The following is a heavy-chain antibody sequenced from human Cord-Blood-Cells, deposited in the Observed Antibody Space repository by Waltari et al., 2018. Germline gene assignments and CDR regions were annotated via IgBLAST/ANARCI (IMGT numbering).Heavy chain of an antibody. CDR3: AAGMAAAGTRWFDP. Sequence: QLQLQESGPGLVKPSETLSLTCTVSGGSISSSSYYWGWIRQPPGKGLEWIGSSYYSGTTCYNPSLKSRVTISVDTSKNQFSLKLSSVTAADTAVYYCAAGMAAAGTRWFDPWGQGTLVTVSS. V-gene: IGHV4-39*01. D-gene: IGHD6-13*01. CDR1: GGSISSSSYY. CDR2: SYYSGTT. J-gene: IGHJ5*02.